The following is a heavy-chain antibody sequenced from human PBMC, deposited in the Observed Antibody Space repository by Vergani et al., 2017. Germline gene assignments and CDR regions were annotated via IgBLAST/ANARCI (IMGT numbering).Heavy chain of an antibody. CDR3: ARLFTQPLYSYGPQYFDY. J-gene: IGHJ4*02. Sequence: QVQLVQSGAEVKKPGASVKVSCKASGYTFTGYYMHWVRQAPGQGLEWMGWINPNSGGTNYAQKFQGRVTMTRDTSLSTAYMELSRLRSDDTAVYYCARLFTQPLYSYGPQYFDYWGQGTLVTVSS. CDR1: GYTFTGYY. V-gene: IGHV1-2*02. D-gene: IGHD5-18*01. CDR2: INPNSGGT.